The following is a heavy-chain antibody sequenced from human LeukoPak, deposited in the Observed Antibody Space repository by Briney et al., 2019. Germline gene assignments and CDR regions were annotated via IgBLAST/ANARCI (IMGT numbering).Heavy chain of an antibody. D-gene: IGHD4-17*01. V-gene: IGHV4-59*01. CDR2: IYYSGST. CDR1: GGSISSYY. J-gene: IGHJ4*02. CDR3: ARTYYGDYGWFDY. Sequence: SETLSLTCTVSGGSISSYYWSWIRQPPGKGLEWIGYIYYSGSTNYNPSLKSRVTISVDTSKNQFSLKLSSVTAADTAVYYCARTYYGDYGWFDYWGQGTLVTVSS.